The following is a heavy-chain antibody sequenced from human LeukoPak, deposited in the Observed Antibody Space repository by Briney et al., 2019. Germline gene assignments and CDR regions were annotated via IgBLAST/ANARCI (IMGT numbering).Heavy chain of an antibody. V-gene: IGHV3-33*01. D-gene: IGHD1-26*01. CDR1: GFTLTSYG. CDR3: ARGKVGLDY. CDR2: IWSDGNNK. J-gene: IGHJ4*02. Sequence: GGSLRLSCAASGFTLTSYGMHWVRQAPGKGLEWVAVIWSDGNNKFYADSVKGPFTISRDNSKNTVYLPMNSLRAEDTAVYYCARGKVGLDYWGQGTLVTVSS.